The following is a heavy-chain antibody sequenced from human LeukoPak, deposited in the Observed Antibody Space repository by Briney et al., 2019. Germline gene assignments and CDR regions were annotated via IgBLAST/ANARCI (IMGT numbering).Heavy chain of an antibody. CDR3: ARVVAAAGNNWFDP. D-gene: IGHD6-13*01. CDR2: IHDSGST. CDR1: GDSISSGGYS. V-gene: IGHV4-30-4*07. J-gene: IGHJ5*02. Sequence: SETLSLTCAVSGDSISSGGYSWSWIRQTPGKGLEWIAYIHDSGSTYNNPSLKSRLSISIDTSKNHFSLKLNSVTAADTAVYYCARVVAAAGNNWFDPWGQGTLVTVPS.